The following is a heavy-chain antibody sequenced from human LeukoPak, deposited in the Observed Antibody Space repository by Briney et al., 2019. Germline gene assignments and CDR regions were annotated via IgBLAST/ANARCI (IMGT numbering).Heavy chain of an antibody. CDR1: GGSFSGYY. Sequence: SETLSLTCAVYGGSFSGYYWSWIRQPPGKGLEWIGEINHSGSTNYNPSLKSRVTISVDTSKNQFSLKLSSVTAADTAVYYCARGIAIRSVHFDLWGRGTLVTVSS. D-gene: IGHD6-13*01. J-gene: IGHJ2*01. CDR2: INHSGST. CDR3: ARGIAIRSVHFDL. V-gene: IGHV4-34*01.